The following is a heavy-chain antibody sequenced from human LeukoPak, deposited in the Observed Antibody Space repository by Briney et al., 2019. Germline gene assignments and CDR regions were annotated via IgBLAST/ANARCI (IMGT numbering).Heavy chain of an antibody. D-gene: IGHD6-19*01. CDR3: AKDPRRAVAASQTLDP. Sequence: PGGSLRLSCAASGFTFSSYAMSWVRQAPGKGLEWVSAISGSGGSTYYADSVKGRFTISRDNSKNTLYLQMNSLRAEDTAVYYCAKDPRRAVAASQTLDPWGQGTLVTVSS. CDR1: GFTFSSYA. CDR2: ISGSGGST. J-gene: IGHJ5*02. V-gene: IGHV3-23*01.